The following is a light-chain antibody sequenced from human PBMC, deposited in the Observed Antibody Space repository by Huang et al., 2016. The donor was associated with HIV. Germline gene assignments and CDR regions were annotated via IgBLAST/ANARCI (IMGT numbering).Light chain of an antibody. CDR1: QSVSSSY. J-gene: IGKJ2*01. V-gene: IGKV3-20*01. CDR3: QHYGTSLYT. CDR2: AAS. Sequence: IVLTRSPGTLSLSPGERATLSCRASQSVSSSYLAWYQQKPGQPPRLLIYAASSRATGIPDRVSGSGSGTDFTLTISRLEPEDFAVYFCQHYGTSLYTFGQGTKLEIK.